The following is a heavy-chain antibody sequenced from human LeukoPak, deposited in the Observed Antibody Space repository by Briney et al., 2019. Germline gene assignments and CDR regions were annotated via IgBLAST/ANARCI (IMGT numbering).Heavy chain of an antibody. CDR2: ISGSGGST. CDR1: GFTFSSYA. CDR3: AKDGDYYDSSGYYGDFDY. V-gene: IGHV3-23*01. Sequence: GGSLRLSCAASGFTFSSYAMSWVRQAPGKGLEWVSAISGSGGSTYYADSVKGRFTISRDNSKNSLYLQMNSLRAEDTAVYYCAKDGDYYDSSGYYGDFDYWGQGTLVTVSS. J-gene: IGHJ4*02. D-gene: IGHD3-22*01.